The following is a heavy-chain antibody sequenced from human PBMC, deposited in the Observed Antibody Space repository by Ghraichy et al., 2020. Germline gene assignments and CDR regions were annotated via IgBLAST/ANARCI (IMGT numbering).Heavy chain of an antibody. Sequence: GGSLRLSCSASGFTFSSYAMHWVRQAPGKGLEYVSAISTNGGNTYYADSVKGRFTISRDNSKNTLYLQMSSLRAEDTAVYYCVNRYCSGGYCYHNHWGQGTLVTVSS. V-gene: IGHV3-64D*06. CDR1: GFTFSSYA. CDR2: ISTNGGNT. J-gene: IGHJ1*01. D-gene: IGHD2-15*01. CDR3: VNRYCSGGYCYHNH.